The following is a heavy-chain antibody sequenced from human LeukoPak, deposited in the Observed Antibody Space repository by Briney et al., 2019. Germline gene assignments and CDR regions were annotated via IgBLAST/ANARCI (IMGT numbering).Heavy chain of an antibody. D-gene: IGHD3-3*01. Sequence: ASVKVSCKASGYTFTSYDINWVRQATGQGLEWMGWMNPNSGNTGYAQKFQGRVTTTRNTSISTAYMELSSLRSEDTAVYYCARGKKGRDFWSGCYGDFNYYYYMDVWGKGTTVTVSS. CDR2: MNPNSGNT. J-gene: IGHJ6*03. CDR1: GYTFTSYD. V-gene: IGHV1-8*03. CDR3: ARGKKGRDFWSGCYGDFNYYYYMDV.